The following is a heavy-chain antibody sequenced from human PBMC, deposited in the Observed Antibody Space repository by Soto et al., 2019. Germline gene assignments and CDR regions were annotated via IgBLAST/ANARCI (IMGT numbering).Heavy chain of an antibody. CDR3: ARQLGLWQPLDY. D-gene: IGHD1-1*01. CDR2: IYYSGNT. V-gene: IGHV4-59*01. CDR1: GGSMRDYY. Sequence: QVQLQESGPRLVKPSETLSLTCSVSGGSMRDYYWSWIRQSPGKGPEWIGYIYYSGNTNYNPSLKCRVTISVDMPKSLFSLKLNSVTAADTAVYYCARQLGLWQPLDYWGRGTLVTVSS. J-gene: IGHJ4*02.